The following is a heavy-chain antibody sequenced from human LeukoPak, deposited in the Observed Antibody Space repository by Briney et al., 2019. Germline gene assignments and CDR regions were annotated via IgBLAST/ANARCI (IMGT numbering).Heavy chain of an antibody. CDR1: GYTSTSYN. D-gene: IGHD3-10*01. Sequence: GASVKVSCKASGYTSTSYNMHWVRQAPGQGLEWMGIIYPSGGRTNYAQKFQGRVTMTRDTSTSTVYMDLSSLRSEDTAVYYCARDGPGIDYWGQGTLVTVSS. CDR3: ARDGPGIDY. J-gene: IGHJ4*02. CDR2: IYPSGGRT. V-gene: IGHV1-46*01.